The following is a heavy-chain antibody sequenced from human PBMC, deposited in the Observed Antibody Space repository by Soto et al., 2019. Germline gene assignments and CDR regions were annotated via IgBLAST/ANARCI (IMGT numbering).Heavy chain of an antibody. D-gene: IGHD2-21*02. CDR1: GGTFSSCA. J-gene: IGHJ4*02. V-gene: IGHV1-69*13. CDR3: ARAYCGGDCSPFGSFFDY. CDR2: IIPIFGTA. Sequence: ASVKVSCKASGGTFSSCAISWLRQAPGQGLEWMGGIIPIFGTANYAQKFQGRVTITADESTSTAYMELSSLRSEDTAVYYCARAYCGGDCSPFGSFFDYWGQGTLVTVSS.